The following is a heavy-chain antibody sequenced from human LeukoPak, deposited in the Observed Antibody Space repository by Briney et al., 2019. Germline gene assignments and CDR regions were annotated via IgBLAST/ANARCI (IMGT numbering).Heavy chain of an antibody. CDR3: ARGDYDSSGLQYFHH. CDR2: INPNSGGT. J-gene: IGHJ1*01. V-gene: IGHV1-2*02. Sequence: ASVKVSCKASGYTFTSYGISWVPQAPGQGLECMGWINPNSGGTNYAQKFQGTVTMTRDTSISTAYMELSRLRSDDTAVYYCARGDYDSSGLQYFHHWGQGTLVTVSS. CDR1: GYTFTSYG. D-gene: IGHD3-22*01.